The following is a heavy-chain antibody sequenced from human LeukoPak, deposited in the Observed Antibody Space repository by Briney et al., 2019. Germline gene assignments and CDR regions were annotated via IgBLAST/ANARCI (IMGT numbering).Heavy chain of an antibody. Sequence: AGGSLRLSCAASGFTFSSYWMSWVRHAPGKGLEWVANIKQDGSEKYYVDSVKGRFTISRDNAKNSLYLQMNSLRAEDTAVYYCARDYYGYCSGGSCPTSIDYWGQGTLSPSPQ. CDR3: ARDYYGYCSGGSCPTSIDY. CDR2: IKQDGSEK. J-gene: IGHJ4*02. V-gene: IGHV3-7*01. D-gene: IGHD2-15*01. CDR1: GFTFSSYW.